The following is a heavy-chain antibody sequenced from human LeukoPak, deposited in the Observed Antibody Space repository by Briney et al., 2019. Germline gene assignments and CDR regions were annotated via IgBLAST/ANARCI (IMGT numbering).Heavy chain of an antibody. V-gene: IGHV3-48*04. D-gene: IGHD2-21*02. CDR3: ARDGGAIVVVTEPVFDY. Sequence: GGSLRLSCAASGFTFSSYWMHWVRQAPGKGLEWVSYISSSGSTIYYADSVKGRFTISRDNAKNSLYLQTNSLRAEDTAVYYCARDGGAIVVVTEPVFDYWGQGTLVTVSS. CDR1: GFTFSSYW. J-gene: IGHJ4*02. CDR2: ISSSGSTI.